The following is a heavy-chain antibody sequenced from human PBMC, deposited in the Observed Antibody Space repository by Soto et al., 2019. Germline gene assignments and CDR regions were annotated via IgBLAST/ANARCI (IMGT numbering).Heavy chain of an antibody. CDR2: FYWDDDK. V-gene: IGHV2-5*02. J-gene: IGHJ5*02. D-gene: IGHD3-10*01. Sequence: QITLKESGPTLVKPTQTLTLTCTFSGFSLSTSGVGVGWIRQPPGKALEWLALFYWDDDKRYSPSLQSRLTITKDTSKNQVVLTMTNMDPVDTATYYCAAYGSGSYFRQNWFDPWGQGTLVTVSS. CDR1: GFSLSTSGVG. CDR3: AAYGSGSYFRQNWFDP.